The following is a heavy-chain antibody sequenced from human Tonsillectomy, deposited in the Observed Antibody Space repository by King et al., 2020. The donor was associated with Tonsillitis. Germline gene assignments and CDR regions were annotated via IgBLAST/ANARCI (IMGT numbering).Heavy chain of an antibody. D-gene: IGHD2-2*01. Sequence: QLQESSPGLVKPSETLSLSCTVSGGSISSSSYYWGWIRQPPGKGLEWIGSLYYSRSTDYNPSLKSRVTLSVDTSKNQFSLKLSSVTAADTAVYYCASGSSWGLVDYWGQGTLVTVSS. CDR1: GGSISSSSYY. V-gene: IGHV4-39*07. CDR3: ASGSSWGLVDY. CDR2: LYYSRST. J-gene: IGHJ4*02.